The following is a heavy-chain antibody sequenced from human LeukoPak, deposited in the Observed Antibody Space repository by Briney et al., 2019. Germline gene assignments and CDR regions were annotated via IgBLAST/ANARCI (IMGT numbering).Heavy chain of an antibody. V-gene: IGHV3-21*01. CDR1: GFTFSSYS. CDR3: ARAYPPGYSSGWYFDY. Sequence: KTGGSLRLSCAASGFTFSSYSMNWVRQAPGKGLEWVSSISSSSSYIYYADSVKGRFTISRDNAKNSLYLQMNSLRAEDTAVYYCARAYPPGYSSGWYFDYWGQGTLVTVSS. CDR2: ISSSSSYI. D-gene: IGHD6-19*01. J-gene: IGHJ4*02.